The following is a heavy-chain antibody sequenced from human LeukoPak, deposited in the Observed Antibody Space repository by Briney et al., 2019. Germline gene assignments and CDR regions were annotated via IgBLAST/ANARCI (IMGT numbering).Heavy chain of an antibody. V-gene: IGHV3-30*02. CDR2: IRYDGSNK. Sequence: PGGSLRLSCAASGFTFSSYGMHWVRQAPGKGLEWVAFIRYDGSNKYYADSVKGRFTISRDNSKNTLYLQMNSLRGEDTAVYYCARRYSGSYYFDYWGQGTLVTVSS. J-gene: IGHJ4*02. D-gene: IGHD1-26*01. CDR1: GFTFSSYG. CDR3: ARRYSGSYYFDY.